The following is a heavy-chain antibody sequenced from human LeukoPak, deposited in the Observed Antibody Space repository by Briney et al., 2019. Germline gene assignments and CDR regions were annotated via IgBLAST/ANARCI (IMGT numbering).Heavy chain of an antibody. V-gene: IGHV4-34*01. D-gene: IGHD3-9*01. Sequence: SETLSLTCAVYGGSFSGYYWSWIRQPPGKGLEWIGEINHSGSTNYNPSLKSRVTISVDTSKNQFSLKLSSVTAADTAAYYCAGCTYYDILTGPSDAFDIWGQGTMVTVSS. CDR2: INHSGST. CDR3: AGCTYYDILTGPSDAFDI. CDR1: GGSFSGYY. J-gene: IGHJ3*02.